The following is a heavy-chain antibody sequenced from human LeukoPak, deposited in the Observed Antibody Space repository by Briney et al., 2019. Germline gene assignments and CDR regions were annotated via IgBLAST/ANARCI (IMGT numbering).Heavy chain of an antibody. CDR1: GFTFSSYW. CDR2: INSDGSST. J-gene: IGHJ4*02. CDR3: ARGYSGTYRIDY. V-gene: IGHV3-74*01. D-gene: IGHD1-26*01. Sequence: GGSLRLSCAASGFTFSSYWMHWVRQAPGKGLVWVSRINSDGSSTSYADSVKGRFTISRDSAKNTLHLQMNSLTAEDTAVYYCARGYSGTYRIDYWGQGTLVTVSS.